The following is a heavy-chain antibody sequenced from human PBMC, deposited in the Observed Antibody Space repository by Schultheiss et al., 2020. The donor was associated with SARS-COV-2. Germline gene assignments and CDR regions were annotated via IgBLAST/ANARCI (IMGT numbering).Heavy chain of an antibody. V-gene: IGHV3-33*01. Sequence: GGSLRLSCAASGFTFSSYGMHWVRQAPGKGLEWVAVIWYDGSNKYYADSVKGRFTISRDNSKNTLYLQMNSLRAEDTAVYYCARAYGSSVFDYWGQGTLVTVSS. CDR3: ARAYGSSVFDY. CDR1: GFTFSSYG. CDR2: IWYDGSNK. J-gene: IGHJ4*02. D-gene: IGHD6-6*01.